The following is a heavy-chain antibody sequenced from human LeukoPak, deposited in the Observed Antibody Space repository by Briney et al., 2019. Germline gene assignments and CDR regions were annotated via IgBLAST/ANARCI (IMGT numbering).Heavy chain of an antibody. J-gene: IGHJ4*02. CDR3: ASHLRPGLLWFGEIDY. CDR1: GFTFSSYA. V-gene: IGHV3-30*14. Sequence: GRSLRLSCAASGFTFSSYAMHWVRQAPGKGLEWVAVISYDGSNKYYADSVKGRFTISRDNSKNTLYLQMNSLRAEDTAVYYCASHLRPGLLWFGEIDYWGQGTLVTVSS. CDR2: ISYDGSNK. D-gene: IGHD3-10*01.